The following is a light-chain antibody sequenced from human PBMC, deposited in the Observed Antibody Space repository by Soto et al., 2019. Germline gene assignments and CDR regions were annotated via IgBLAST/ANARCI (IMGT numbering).Light chain of an antibody. J-gene: IGKJ1*01. CDR3: QQYNSYWWT. CDR2: DAS. V-gene: IGKV1-5*01. Sequence: DIQMTQSPSTLSASVGDRVTITCRASQSISSWLAWYQQKPGKAPKLLIYDASSLESGVPSRFSGSASGTEFTLTISSLQPDDFATYYCQQYNSYWWTVGQGTKVYIK. CDR1: QSISSW.